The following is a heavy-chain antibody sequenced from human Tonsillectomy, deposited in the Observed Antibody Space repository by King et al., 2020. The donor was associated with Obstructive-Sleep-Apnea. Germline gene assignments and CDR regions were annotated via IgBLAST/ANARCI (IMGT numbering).Heavy chain of an antibody. J-gene: IGHJ4*02. CDR1: GFSFSTYS. CDR3: AGLRGSSPH. D-gene: IGHD1-26*01. CDR2: ISGSSNTK. V-gene: IGHV3-48*04. Sequence: VQLVESGGGLVQPGESLRLSCTASGFSFSTYSINWVRQAPGKGLEWISYISGSSNTKYSADSVKGRFTIPREDAKNSLFLQMNSLRAEDTAVYYCAGLRGSSPHWGQGTLVTVSS.